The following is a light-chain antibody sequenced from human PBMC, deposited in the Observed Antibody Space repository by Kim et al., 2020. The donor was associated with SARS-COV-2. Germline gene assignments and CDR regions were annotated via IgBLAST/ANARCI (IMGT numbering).Light chain of an antibody. V-gene: IGKV3-20*01. CDR2: HAS. J-gene: IGKJ1*01. CDR3: QQYSTSPRT. CDR1: QSVSSSY. Sequence: EIVLTQSPGTLSLSPGGRATLSCRASQSVSSSYLAWYQQKPGQAPRLLIYHASSRAAGIPDRFSGSGSGTDFTLTISRLEPEDFAVYYCQQYSTSPRTFGQGTKVDIK.